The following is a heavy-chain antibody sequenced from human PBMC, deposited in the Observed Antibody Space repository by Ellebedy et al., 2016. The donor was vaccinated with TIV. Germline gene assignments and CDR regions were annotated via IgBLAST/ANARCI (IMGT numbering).Heavy chain of an antibody. J-gene: IGHJ5*02. CDR2: INHSGST. Sequence: SETLSLXCAVYGGSFSGYYWSWIRQPPGKGLEWIGEINHSGSTNYNPSLKSRVTISVDTSKNQFSLKLSSVTAADTAVYYCARDTRGPDGDPSPHFDPWGQGTLVTVSS. V-gene: IGHV4-34*01. CDR1: GGSFSGYY. D-gene: IGHD4-17*01. CDR3: ARDTRGPDGDPSPHFDP.